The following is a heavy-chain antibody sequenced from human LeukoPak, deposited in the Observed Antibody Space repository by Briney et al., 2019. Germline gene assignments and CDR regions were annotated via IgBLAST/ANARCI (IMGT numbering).Heavy chain of an antibody. V-gene: IGHV3-20*04. CDR1: GFTFDDYG. D-gene: IGHD4-17*01. J-gene: IGHJ4*02. Sequence: GGSLRLSCAASGFTFDDYGMSWVRQAPGKGLEWVSGINWNGGSTGYADSVKGRFTISRDNAKNSLYLQMNSLRAEDTALYYCARSYGDYVRTGFDYWGQGTLVTVSS. CDR3: ARSYGDYVRTGFDY. CDR2: INWNGGST.